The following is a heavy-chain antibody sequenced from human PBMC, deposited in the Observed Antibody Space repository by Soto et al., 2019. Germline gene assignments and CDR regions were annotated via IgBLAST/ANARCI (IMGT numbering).Heavy chain of an antibody. J-gene: IGHJ5*02. CDR2: IYYRGST. D-gene: IGHD5-12*01. Sequence: PSETLSLTCTVAGGSISSGGYYWNWIRKHPRKGLEWIGYIYYRGSTYYNPSLKSRVTISIDTSKNQFSLKLSSVTVADTAVYYCAREKSDSGYENYFDRWGQETLVTVSS. CDR1: GGSISSGGYY. V-gene: IGHV4-31*03. CDR3: AREKSDSGYENYFDR.